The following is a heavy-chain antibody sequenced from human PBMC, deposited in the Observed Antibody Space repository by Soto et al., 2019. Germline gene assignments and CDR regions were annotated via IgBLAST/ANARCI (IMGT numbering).Heavy chain of an antibody. J-gene: IGHJ4*02. CDR1: GFTFSSYA. Sequence: SLRLSCAASGFTFSSYAMSWVRQAPGKGLEWVSAISGSGGSTYYADSVKGRFTISRDNSKNTLYLQMNSLRAEDTAVYYCAKANYYDSSGYYDYWGQGTLVTVSS. V-gene: IGHV3-23*01. D-gene: IGHD3-22*01. CDR3: AKANYYDSSGYYDY. CDR2: ISGSGGST.